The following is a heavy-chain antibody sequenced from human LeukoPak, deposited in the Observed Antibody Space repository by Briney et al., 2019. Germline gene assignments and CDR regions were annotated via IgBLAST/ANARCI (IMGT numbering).Heavy chain of an antibody. CDR3: ATYRQVLLPFES. CDR1: GFTFSSYS. D-gene: IGHD5-18*01. Sequence: GGSLRLSCAASGFTFSSYSMNWVRQAPGKGLEWVSSISSSSSNIYYADSVRGRFTISRDNSKSTLFLQMNSLRAEDSAIYYCATYRQVLLPFESWGQGTLVTVSS. J-gene: IGHJ4*02. V-gene: IGHV3-21*04. CDR2: ISSSSSNI.